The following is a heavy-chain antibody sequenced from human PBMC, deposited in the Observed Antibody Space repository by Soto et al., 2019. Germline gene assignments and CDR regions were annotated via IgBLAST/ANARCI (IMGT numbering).Heavy chain of an antibody. CDR3: ARHPVEWFGDRHYYGMDV. J-gene: IGHJ6*02. CDR2: IYPGDSYT. V-gene: IGHV5-51*01. CDR1: RYSFTSYW. Sequence: GESLKISLKGSRYSFTSYWIGWVLQLPGKGLEWMGIIYPGDSYTRYSPSFQGQVTISADKSISTAYLQWSSLKASDTAMYYCARHPVEWFGDRHYYGMDVWGQGTTVTVSS. D-gene: IGHD3-10*01.